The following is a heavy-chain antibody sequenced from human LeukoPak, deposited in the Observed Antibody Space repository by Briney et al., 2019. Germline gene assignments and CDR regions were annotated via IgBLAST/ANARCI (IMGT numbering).Heavy chain of an antibody. CDR3: ARRRQIFRVLLDV. V-gene: IGHV4-39*07. CDR1: GGSISTSSYY. D-gene: IGHD2-15*01. Sequence: PSETLSLTCTVSGGSISTSSYYWGWIRQPPGKGLECIGNIYYSGSTYYNPSLKSRVTISVDTSKNQFSLKLSSVTAADTAVYYCARRRQIFRVLLDVWGKGTTVTISS. J-gene: IGHJ6*04. CDR2: IYYSGST.